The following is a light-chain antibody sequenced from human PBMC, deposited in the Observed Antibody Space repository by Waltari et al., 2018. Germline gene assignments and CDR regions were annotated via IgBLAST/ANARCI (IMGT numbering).Light chain of an antibody. J-gene: IGLJ3*02. V-gene: IGLV1-36*01. CDR3: AAWDDSLNGWV. Sequence: QSVLTQPPSVSEAPRQRVTISCSGSSSNHGNNTVNWYQQLPGKAPKLLIYYDVLLPSGVSDRFSGSKSGTSASLAISGLQSEDEADYYCAAWDDSLNGWVFGGGTRLTVL. CDR2: YDV. CDR1: SSNHGNNT.